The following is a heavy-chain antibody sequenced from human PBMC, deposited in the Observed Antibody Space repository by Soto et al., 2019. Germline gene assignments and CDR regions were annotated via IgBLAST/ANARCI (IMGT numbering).Heavy chain of an antibody. CDR2: IDPSDSQT. Sequence: GESLKISCKGSGYSFAGYWITWVRQMPGKGLEWMGRIDPSDSQTYYSPSFRGHVTISAAKSITTVFLQWSSLRASDTAMYYCARQIYDSYIGPNLQYYFDSWGQGTLVTVSS. CDR3: ARQIYDSYIGPNLQYYFDS. J-gene: IGHJ4*02. D-gene: IGHD2-15*01. CDR1: GYSFAGYW. V-gene: IGHV5-10-1*01.